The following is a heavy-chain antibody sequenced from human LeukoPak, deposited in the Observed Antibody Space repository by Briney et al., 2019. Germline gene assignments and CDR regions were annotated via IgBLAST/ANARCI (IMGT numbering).Heavy chain of an antibody. CDR3: ARESSAILTGYYFLGFSGALDI. J-gene: IGHJ3*02. Sequence: GASVKASCKASGGTFSSYAISWVRQAPGQGLEWMGRIIPILGIANYAQKFQGRVTITADKSTSTAYMELSSLRSEDTAVYYCARESSAILTGYYFLGFSGALDIWGQGTMVTVSS. CDR1: GGTFSSYA. V-gene: IGHV1-69*04. D-gene: IGHD3-9*01. CDR2: IIPILGIA.